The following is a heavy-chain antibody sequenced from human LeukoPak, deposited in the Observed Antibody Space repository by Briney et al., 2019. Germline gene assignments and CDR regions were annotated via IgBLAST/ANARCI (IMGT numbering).Heavy chain of an antibody. CDR1: GYTFTSYY. J-gene: IGHJ5*02. CDR3: ARDFSNFSYGTWFDP. Sequence: ASVKVSCKASGYTFTSYYMHWVRQSPGQGLEWMGWISTYNGKTNYAQKVQDRVTMTTDTSTSTVYMELRSLRSDETALYFCARDFSNFSYGTWFDPWGQGTLVTVSS. D-gene: IGHD1-1*01. V-gene: IGHV1-18*04. CDR2: ISTYNGKT.